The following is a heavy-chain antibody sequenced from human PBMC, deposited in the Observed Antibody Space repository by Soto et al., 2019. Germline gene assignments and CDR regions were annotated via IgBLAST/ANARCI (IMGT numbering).Heavy chain of an antibody. Sequence: EAQLLESGGELIQPGGSLRLSCAASGFTYSSHGMSWVRQAPGKGLEWIAGLSRGGGRTYYADSVKGRFTISRHNSKNTLDLIMNSLRVEDTALYYCARDGQYRADGFDIWGQGTMVTVSS. CDR2: LSRGGGRT. CDR1: GFTYSSHG. J-gene: IGHJ3*02. V-gene: IGHV3-23*01. CDR3: ARDGQYRADGFDI. D-gene: IGHD5-12*01.